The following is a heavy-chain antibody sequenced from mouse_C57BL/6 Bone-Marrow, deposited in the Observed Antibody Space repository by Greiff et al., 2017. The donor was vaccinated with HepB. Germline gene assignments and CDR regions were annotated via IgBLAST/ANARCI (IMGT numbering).Heavy chain of an antibody. CDR1: GFTFSSYG. V-gene: IGHV5-6*01. CDR2: ISSGGSYT. CDR3: ARFYGSSLYAMDY. J-gene: IGHJ4*01. D-gene: IGHD1-1*01. Sequence: EVKLQESGGDLVKPGGSLKLSCAASGFTFSSYGMSWVRQTPDKRLEWVATISSGGSYTYYPDSVKGRFTISRDNAKNTLYLQMSSLKSEDTAMYYCARFYGSSLYAMDYWGQGTSVTVSS.